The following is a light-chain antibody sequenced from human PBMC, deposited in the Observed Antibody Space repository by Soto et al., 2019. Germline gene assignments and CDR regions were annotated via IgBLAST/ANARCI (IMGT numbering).Light chain of an antibody. CDR2: SNN. V-gene: IGLV1-47*02. CDR3: AAWDDSLSGWV. CDR1: SSNFGSNY. Sequence: QSVLTQPPSASGTPGQRVTISCSGSSSNFGSNYVYWYQQFPGTAPKLLIYSNNQRPSGVPDRFSGSKSGTSASLAIRGLRSEDEADYYCAAWDDSLSGWVFGGGTKLTVL. J-gene: IGLJ3*02.